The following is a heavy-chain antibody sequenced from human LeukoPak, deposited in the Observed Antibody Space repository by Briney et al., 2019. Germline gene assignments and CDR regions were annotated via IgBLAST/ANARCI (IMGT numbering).Heavy chain of an antibody. V-gene: IGHV1-46*01. Sequence: ASVKVSCKVSGYTLTELSMHWVRQAPGQGLEWMGIINPTGGSTTYAQKFQGRVTMTRDTSTSTVYMELSSLRSDDTAVYYCARTAARRFDYWGQGTLVTVSS. CDR1: GYTLTELS. CDR3: ARTAARRFDY. D-gene: IGHD6-6*01. J-gene: IGHJ4*02. CDR2: INPTGGST.